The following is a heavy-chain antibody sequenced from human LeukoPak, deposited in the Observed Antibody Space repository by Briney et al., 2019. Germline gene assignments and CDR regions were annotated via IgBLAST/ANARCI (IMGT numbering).Heavy chain of an antibody. Sequence: GGSLRLSCAVSGFTSNAYSMMWVRQAPGKGLEWVSSISESSYHIYYADSVKGRFTISRDNAKNSLYLQMNSLRADDTAVYYCARKVPSAQSDFWGQGTLVTVSS. V-gene: IGHV3-21*01. CDR2: ISESSYHI. J-gene: IGHJ4*02. CDR1: GFTSNAYS. CDR3: ARKVPSAQSDF.